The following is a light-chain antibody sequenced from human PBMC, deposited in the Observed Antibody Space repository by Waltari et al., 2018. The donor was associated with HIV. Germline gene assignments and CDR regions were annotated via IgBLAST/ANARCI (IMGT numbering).Light chain of an antibody. CDR2: DGS. CDR1: QPVSSDY. J-gene: IGKJ2*01. V-gene: IGKV3D-20*02. Sequence: EIVLTQSPDTLSLSPGDRATLSCGASQPVSSDYLAWYQQKPGQSPRLLIYDGSSRATGTPDRFWGSGSATEFTLTISSLEPEDFAVYYCQLQHFDASPQTFGQGTRLEI. CDR3: QLQHFDASPQT.